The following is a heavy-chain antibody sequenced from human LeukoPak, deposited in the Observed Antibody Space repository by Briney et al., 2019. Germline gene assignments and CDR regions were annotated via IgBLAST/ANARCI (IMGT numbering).Heavy chain of an antibody. Sequence: GASVTVSCQASVYTFTGHPIHWVRPAPGQRLEWMGWINTGNGSTKYSQNLQNRVTITRDTSANTAYVELSSLTSEDTAVYYCAREPVIRGSVDYWGHGPLVTVSS. D-gene: IGHD2-15*01. CDR2: INTGNGST. CDR1: VYTFTGHP. J-gene: IGHJ4*01. V-gene: IGHV1-3*04. CDR3: AREPVIRGSVDY.